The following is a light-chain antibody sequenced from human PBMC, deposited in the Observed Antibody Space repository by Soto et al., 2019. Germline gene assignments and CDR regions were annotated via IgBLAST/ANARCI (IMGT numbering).Light chain of an antibody. CDR2: GAS. J-gene: IGKJ1*01. Sequence: GLTQSPGTLSLSPGERGTLSCMASQSVSISYLAWYQQKPGQAPRLLIYGASTRATGIPARFSGSGSGTEFTLTISSLQPDDFATYYCQQYNSYSWTFGQGTKVDNK. V-gene: IGKV3-20*01. CDR3: QQYNSYSWT. CDR1: QSVSISY.